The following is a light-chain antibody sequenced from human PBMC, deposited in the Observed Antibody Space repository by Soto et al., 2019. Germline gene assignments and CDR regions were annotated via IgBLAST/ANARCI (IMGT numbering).Light chain of an antibody. CDR1: QSISNW. Sequence: DIQMTQSPSNLSASVGDRVSITCRASQSISNWLAWYQQKPAKAPKLLIYDASSLANGVPSRFSGSGSGTEFTLTITSLQPDDFATYYCQQYESCGTFGQGTKVEI. CDR2: DAS. J-gene: IGKJ1*01. CDR3: QQYESCGT. V-gene: IGKV1-5*01.